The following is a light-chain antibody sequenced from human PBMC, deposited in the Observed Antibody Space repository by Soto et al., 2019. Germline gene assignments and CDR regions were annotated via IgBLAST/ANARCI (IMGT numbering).Light chain of an antibody. CDR1: SSDIGAYNY. CDR2: EVT. Sequence: QSALTQPASVSGSPGQWITISCTGTSSDIGAYNYLSWYQQYPDKAPKVIIYEVTNRPSGVSSRFSGSKSGNTASLTISGLQAEDEADYYCSSYTSSDSYVFGTGTKLTVL. CDR3: SSYTSSDSYV. J-gene: IGLJ1*01. V-gene: IGLV2-14*01.